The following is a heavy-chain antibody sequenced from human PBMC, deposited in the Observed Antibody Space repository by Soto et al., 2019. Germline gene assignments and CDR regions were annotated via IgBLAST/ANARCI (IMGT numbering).Heavy chain of an antibody. CDR1: GGSFSGYY. CDR3: AIETMVRGDTDY. V-gene: IGHV4-34*01. Sequence: PSETLSLTCAVYGGSFSGYYWSWIRQPPGKGLEWIGEINHSGSTNYNPSLKSRVTISVDTSKNQFSLKLSSVTAADTAVYYCAIETMVRGDTDYWGQGTLVTVSS. CDR2: INHSGST. D-gene: IGHD3-10*01. J-gene: IGHJ4*02.